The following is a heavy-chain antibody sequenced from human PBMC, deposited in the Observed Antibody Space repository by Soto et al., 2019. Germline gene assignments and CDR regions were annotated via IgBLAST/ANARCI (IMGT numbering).Heavy chain of an antibody. V-gene: IGHV3-23*01. J-gene: IGHJ6*03. Sequence: GGSLRLSCAASGFTFSSYAMSWVRQAPGKGLEWVSAISGSGGSTYYADSVKGRFTISRDNSKNTLYLQMNSLRAEDTAVYYCAKGHTAMDSLDYYCYYMDVWGKGTTVTGSS. CDR3: AKGHTAMDSLDYYCYYMDV. CDR2: ISGSGGST. CDR1: GFTFSSYA. D-gene: IGHD5-18*01.